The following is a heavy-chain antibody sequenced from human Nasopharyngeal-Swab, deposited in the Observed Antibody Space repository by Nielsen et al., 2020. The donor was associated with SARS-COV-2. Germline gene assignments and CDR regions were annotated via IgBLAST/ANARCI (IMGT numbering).Heavy chain of an antibody. J-gene: IGHJ3*02. CDR1: GYTFSNYW. CDR3: ARQYQNYFGSGDYHGAFDI. CDR2: VAPRDSYA. Sequence: GESLTLSCAGSGYTFSNYWFSWVRQVPGQGLELVGKVAPRDSYADYSPSLRGRVTISVDRSISTAYLQWSSLKASDTAMYYCARQYQNYFGSGDYHGAFDIWGQGTMVTVPS. D-gene: IGHD3-10*01. V-gene: IGHV5-10-1*01.